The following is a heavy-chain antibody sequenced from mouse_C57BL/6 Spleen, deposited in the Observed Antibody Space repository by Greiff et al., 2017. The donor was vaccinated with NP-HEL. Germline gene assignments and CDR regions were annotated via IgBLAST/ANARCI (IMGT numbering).Heavy chain of an antibody. CDR3: ARSDYGSSYGY. Sequence: VQLQQSGPELVKPGASVKISCKASGYAFSSSWMNWVKQRPGKGLEWIGRIYPGDGDTNYNGKFKGKATLTADKSSSTAYMQRSSLTSEDSAVYFCARSDYGSSYGYWGQGTTLTVSS. CDR2: IYPGDGDT. J-gene: IGHJ2*01. D-gene: IGHD1-1*01. CDR1: GYAFSSSW. V-gene: IGHV1-82*01.